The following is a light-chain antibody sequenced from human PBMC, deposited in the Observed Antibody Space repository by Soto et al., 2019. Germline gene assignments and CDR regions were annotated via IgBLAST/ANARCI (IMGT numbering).Light chain of an antibody. Sequence: EIVLTQSPATLSLSPGDRATLSCRASESVSRHLVWYQHKPGQPPRLLIYEASTRAAGIPARFSGSGSGTDFTPTISSLEPADFSVYYCQQRSNGPPFPFGQGTKLEIK. CDR1: ESVSRH. CDR2: EAS. J-gene: IGKJ2*01. CDR3: QQRSNGPPFP. V-gene: IGKV3-11*01.